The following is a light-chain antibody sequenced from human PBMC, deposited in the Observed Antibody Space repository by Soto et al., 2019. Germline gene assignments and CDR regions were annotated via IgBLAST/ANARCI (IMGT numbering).Light chain of an antibody. CDR1: QNIVNW. CDR3: QQYDSHPMYT. V-gene: IGKV1-5*03. CDR2: KTS. Sequence: DIQMTQSPSTLSASVGDRVTITCRARQNIVNWLAWYQQKPGKAPNLLIYKTSTLQRGVPSRFSGSGSGTEFTLTISSLXPDDFATYYCQQYDSHPMYTFGQGTKVDTK. J-gene: IGKJ2*01.